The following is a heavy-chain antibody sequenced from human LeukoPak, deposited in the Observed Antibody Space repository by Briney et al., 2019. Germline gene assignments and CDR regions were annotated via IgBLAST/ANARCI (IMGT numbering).Heavy chain of an antibody. D-gene: IGHD6-13*01. CDR3: ARPYSSTWSGVGY. V-gene: IGHV3-48*01. CDR1: GFTFSGFS. Sequence: GGSLRLSCAASGFTFSGFSMNWVRQAPGKGLEWVSYISSSSSTVSYADSVKGRFTISRDNAKNSLYLQMNSLRAEDTAVYYCARPYSSTWSGVGYWGQGTLVTVSS. CDR2: ISSSSSTV. J-gene: IGHJ4*02.